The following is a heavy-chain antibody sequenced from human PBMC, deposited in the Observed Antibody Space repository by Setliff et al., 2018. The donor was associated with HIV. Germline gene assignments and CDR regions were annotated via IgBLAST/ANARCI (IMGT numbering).Heavy chain of an antibody. CDR1: GYTFSNYV. D-gene: IGHD4-17*01. Sequence: GASVKVSCKASGYTFSNYVMQWVRQAPGQRLEWMGWINAGNGNTKYSQEFQGRVTITTDTSADTAYMELSSLRFEDTAVYYCAKFYGDYHAFDIWGQGTMVTVSS. V-gene: IGHV1-3*01. CDR3: AKFYGDYHAFDI. J-gene: IGHJ3*02. CDR2: INAGNGNT.